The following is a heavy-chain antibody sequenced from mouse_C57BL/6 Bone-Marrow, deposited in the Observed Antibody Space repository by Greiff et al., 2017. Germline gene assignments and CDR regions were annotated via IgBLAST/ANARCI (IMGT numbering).Heavy chain of an antibody. CDR2: IDPENGDT. D-gene: IGHD2-10*01. CDR1: GFNIKDDY. Sequence: EVQLVESGAELVRPGASVKLSCTASGFNIKDDYMHWVKQRPEQGLEWIGWIDPENGDTEYASKFQGKATITADTSSNTAYLQLSSLTSEDTAVYYCTTAYYGNGWDYWGQGTTRTVSS. J-gene: IGHJ2*01. CDR3: TTAYYGNGWDY. V-gene: IGHV14-4*01.